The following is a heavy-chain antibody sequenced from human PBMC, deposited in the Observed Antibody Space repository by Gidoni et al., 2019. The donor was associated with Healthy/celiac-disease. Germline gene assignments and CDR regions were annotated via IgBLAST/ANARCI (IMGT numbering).Heavy chain of an antibody. CDR1: GGSFSGYY. Sequence: QLQQWGAGLLKPSETLSLTCAVYGGSFSGYYWSWIRQPPGKGLEWIGEINHSGSTNYNPSLKSRVTISVDTSKNQFSLKLSSVTAADTAVYYCARGEIMITFGGVIVTPEYYFDYWGQGTLVTVSS. CDR2: INHSGST. CDR3: ARGEIMITFGGVIVTPEYYFDY. J-gene: IGHJ4*02. V-gene: IGHV4-34*01. D-gene: IGHD3-16*02.